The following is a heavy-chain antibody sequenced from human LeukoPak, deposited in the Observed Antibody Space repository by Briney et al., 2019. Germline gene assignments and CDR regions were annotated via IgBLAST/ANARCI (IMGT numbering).Heavy chain of an antibody. D-gene: IGHD2-8*01. CDR2: IKQDGSEK. CDR1: GFTFSSYW. V-gene: IGHV3-7*01. CDR3: ARQGINFVLMVYAPYYFDY. Sequence: PGGSLRLSCAASGFTFSSYWMSWVRQAPGKGLEWVANIKQDGSEKYYVDSVKGRFTISRDNAKNSLYLQMNSLRAEDTAVYYCARQGINFVLMVYAPYYFDYWGQGTLVTASS. J-gene: IGHJ4*02.